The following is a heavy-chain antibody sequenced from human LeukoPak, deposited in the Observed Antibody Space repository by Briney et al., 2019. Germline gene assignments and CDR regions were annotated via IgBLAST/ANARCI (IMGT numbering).Heavy chain of an antibody. CDR2: INHSGST. CDR3: ARQEAYSNNWFDP. Sequence: SETLSLTCAVYGGSFSGYYWSWIRQPPGKGLEWIGEINHSGSTNYNPSLKSRVTISVDTSKNQFSLKLSSVTAADTAVYYCARQEAYSNNWFDPWGQGTLVTVSS. V-gene: IGHV4-34*01. CDR1: GGSFSGYY. D-gene: IGHD4-11*01. J-gene: IGHJ5*02.